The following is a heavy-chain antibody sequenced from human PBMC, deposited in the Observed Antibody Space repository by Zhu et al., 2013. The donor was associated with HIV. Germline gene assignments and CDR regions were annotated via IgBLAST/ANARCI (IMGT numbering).Heavy chain of an antibody. CDR3: ARGRYYYDHAGYYHEYFQL. J-gene: IGHJ1*01. CDR1: GYTFTSYY. Sequence: VKVSCKASGYTFTSYYMHWVRQAPGQGLEWMGITNPSGGSTTYAQKFQGRITMTRDTSTRTVYMELSSLRSDDTAIYYCARGRYYYDHAGYYHEYFQLWGQGTLVTVSS. D-gene: IGHD3-22*01. CDR2: TNPSGGST. V-gene: IGHV1-46*01.